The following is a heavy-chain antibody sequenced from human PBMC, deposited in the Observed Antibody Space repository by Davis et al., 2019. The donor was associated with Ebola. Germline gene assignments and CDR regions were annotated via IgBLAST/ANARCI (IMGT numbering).Heavy chain of an antibody. D-gene: IGHD6-19*01. V-gene: IGHV3-23*01. Sequence: GESLKISCAASGFTFSSYAMSWVRQAPGKGLEWVSTIIGSGGSTYYADSVKGRFTISRDNSKNTLYLQMNSLRADDTAVYYCAKGSTAVALFDYWGQGTLVTVSS. J-gene: IGHJ4*02. CDR2: IIGSGGST. CDR3: AKGSTAVALFDY. CDR1: GFTFSSYA.